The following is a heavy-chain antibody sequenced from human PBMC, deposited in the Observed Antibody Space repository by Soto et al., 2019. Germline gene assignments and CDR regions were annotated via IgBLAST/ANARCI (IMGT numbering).Heavy chain of an antibody. CDR1: GFVFHDYG. D-gene: IGHD2-15*01. CDR3: ARCRRPHYYSYGMDV. CDR2: ISDDGSNK. J-gene: IGHJ6*02. V-gene: IGHV3-30*03. Sequence: QVQLVESGGGIVKPGRSLRLSCAASGFVFHDYGLHWVRQAPGKGLEWVAVISDDGSNKYYADSVKGRFTISRDTSRTTLYLQMNSLRVEDTAVYYCARCRRPHYYSYGMDVWGQGTTVTVSS.